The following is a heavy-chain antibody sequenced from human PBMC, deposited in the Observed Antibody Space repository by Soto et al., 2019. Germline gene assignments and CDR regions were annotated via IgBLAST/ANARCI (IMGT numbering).Heavy chain of an antibody. D-gene: IGHD3-10*01. CDR1: GYTFTSHS. J-gene: IGHJ5*02. V-gene: IGHV1-18*01. CDR2: ISAYNGYT. CDR3: ARVGYYYGSGSYLFDP. Sequence: QIQLVQSGAEVKKPGASVKVSCKASGYTFTSHSISWVRQAPGKGLEWVGWISAYNGYTRSAQNFQGRVTLTTDASTSTADMELRSLTYDDTAVYYCARVGYYYGSGSYLFDPWGQGALVTVSS.